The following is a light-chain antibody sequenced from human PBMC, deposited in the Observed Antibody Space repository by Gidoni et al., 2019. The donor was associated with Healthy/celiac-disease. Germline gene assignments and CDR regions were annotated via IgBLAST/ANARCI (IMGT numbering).Light chain of an antibody. Sequence: SYELTQPPSVSVSPGQTSSITCSGDKLCDKYAYWYQQKPGQSPVLVIYDDSKRPSGTPERRSGSNSVITATLTISGTQAMDESDYYCQAWDSSTEVVFGGGTKLTVL. CDR3: QAWDSSTEVV. CDR2: DDS. J-gene: IGLJ2*01. V-gene: IGLV3-1*01. CDR1: KLCDKY.